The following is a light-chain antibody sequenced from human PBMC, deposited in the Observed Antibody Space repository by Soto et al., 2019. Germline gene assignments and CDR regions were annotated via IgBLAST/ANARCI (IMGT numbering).Light chain of an antibody. J-gene: IGLJ3*02. CDR2: GVS. V-gene: IGLV2-14*03. Sequence: QSALTQPASVSGSPGQSITISCTGSSNDVGAFNYVSWYRHSPGEAPKVLIRGVSIRPSGVSIRFSASKSANTASLTISGLQAEDKALYYCSSYTTSNTWVFGGGTKLTVL. CDR1: SNDVGAFNY. CDR3: SSYTTSNTWV.